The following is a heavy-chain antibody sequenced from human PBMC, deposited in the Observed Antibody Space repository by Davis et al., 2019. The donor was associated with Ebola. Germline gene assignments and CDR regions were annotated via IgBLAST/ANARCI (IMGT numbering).Heavy chain of an antibody. V-gene: IGHV3-23*01. CDR1: GFTFSSYA. Sequence: PGGSLRLSCAASGFTFSSYAMSWVRQAPGKGLEWVSAISGSGGSTYYADSVKGRFTISRDNSKNTLYLQMNSLRAEDTAVYYCAKARWDSSSSAKLWYFDLWGRGTLVTVSS. CDR2: ISGSGGST. D-gene: IGHD6-6*01. J-gene: IGHJ2*01. CDR3: AKARWDSSSSAKLWYFDL.